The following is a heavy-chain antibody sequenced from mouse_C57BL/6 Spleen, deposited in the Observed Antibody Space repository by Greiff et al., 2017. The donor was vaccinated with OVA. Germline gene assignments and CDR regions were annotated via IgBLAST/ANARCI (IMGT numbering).Heavy chain of an antibody. D-gene: IGHD2-4*01. CDR2: INSDGGST. Sequence: EVKLVESGGGLVQPGESLKLSCESNEYEFPSHDMYWVRKTPEKRLEWVAAINSDGGSTYYPDTMARRFIISRDNTNKPLYLQMSSLRSEDTALYYCARAKPYDYDGSYWYFDVWGTGTTVTVSS. CDR3: ARAKPYDYDGSYWYFDV. CDR1: EYEFPSHD. V-gene: IGHV5-2*01. J-gene: IGHJ1*03.